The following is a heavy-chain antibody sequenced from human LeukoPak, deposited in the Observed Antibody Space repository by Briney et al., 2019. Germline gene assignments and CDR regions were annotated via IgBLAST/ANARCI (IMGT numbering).Heavy chain of an antibody. J-gene: IGHJ4*02. CDR2: INSDGSST. D-gene: IGHD3-22*01. CDR3: ARGPTYYYDSSGYYFGY. Sequence: GGSLRLSCAASGFTFSSYRMYWVRQAPEKGLVWVSRINSDGSSTTYADSVKGRFTISRDNSKNTLYLQMNSLRAEDTAVYYCARGPTYYYDSSGYYFGYWGQGTLVTVSS. V-gene: IGHV3-74*01. CDR1: GFTFSSYR.